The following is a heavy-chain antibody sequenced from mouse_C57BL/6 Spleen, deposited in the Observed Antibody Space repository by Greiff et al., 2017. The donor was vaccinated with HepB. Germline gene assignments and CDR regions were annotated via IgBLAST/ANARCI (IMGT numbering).Heavy chain of an antibody. Sequence: EVKLMESGPELVKPGASVKISCKASGYSFTDYKMKWVKQGNGKSLDWIGVINPKYGTNSYNKKFKGKATLTVDQSSSTAYMQLNSLTSEDSAVYYCARGTVVATRGYYFDYWGQGTTLTVSS. V-gene: IGHV1-39*01. D-gene: IGHD1-1*01. CDR3: ARGTVVATRGYYFDY. CDR2: INPKYGTN. CDR1: GYSFTDYK. J-gene: IGHJ2*01.